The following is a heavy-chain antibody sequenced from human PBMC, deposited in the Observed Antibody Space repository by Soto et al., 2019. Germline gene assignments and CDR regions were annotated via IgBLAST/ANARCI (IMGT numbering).Heavy chain of an antibody. CDR1: GCMFTNNG. V-gene: IGHV1-18*01. Sequence: QLVQSGAEAKKPGASMKVSCKASGCMFTNNGITWVRQAPGQGLEWMGWISAYNGDTNYAQKLQGRVTMTTDTSTTTAYMELRSLRYDDTAVYYCARDQAYGMDVWGQGTTVTVSS. CDR2: ISAYNGDT. J-gene: IGHJ6*02. D-gene: IGHD2-8*01. CDR3: ARDQAYGMDV.